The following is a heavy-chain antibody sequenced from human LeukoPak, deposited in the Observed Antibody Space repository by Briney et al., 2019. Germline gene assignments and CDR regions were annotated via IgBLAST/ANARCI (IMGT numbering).Heavy chain of an antibody. CDR2: ISSTSSYI. V-gene: IGHV3-21*01. CDR3: ARDNGELGFDY. D-gene: IGHD1-26*01. CDR1: GFTFSSYS. Sequence: GGSLRLSCAASGFTFSSYSMNWVRQAPGKGLEWVSSISSTSSYIYYADSLKGRFTISRDNAKNSLYLQMNSLRAEDTAVYYCARDNGELGFDYWGQGTLVTVSS. J-gene: IGHJ4*02.